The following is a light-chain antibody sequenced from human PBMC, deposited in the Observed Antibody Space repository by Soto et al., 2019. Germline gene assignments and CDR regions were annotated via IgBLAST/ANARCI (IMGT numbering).Light chain of an antibody. Sequence: EIVMTQSPATLSVSPGERATLSCRASQSVRSNLAWYQQKPGQAPRLLVYGASTRATGIPARFSGSGSGTDFTLTISRLEPEDFAVYYCQYYGGSPRTFGRGTKVDIK. CDR2: GAS. CDR1: QSVRSN. V-gene: IGKV3-15*01. CDR3: QYYGGSPRT. J-gene: IGKJ1*01.